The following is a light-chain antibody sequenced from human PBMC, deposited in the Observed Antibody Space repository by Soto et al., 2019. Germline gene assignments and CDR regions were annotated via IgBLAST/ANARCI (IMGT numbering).Light chain of an antibody. V-gene: IGLV2-14*03. CDR3: SSYTSSNTVV. CDR2: NVS. Sequence: QSVLTQPASVSGSPGQSITISCTGTSSDVGGYNYVSWYQQHPGKAPQLLIYNVSNRPSGVSNRFSGSKSGNTASLIISGLQAEDEADYSCSSYTSSNTVVFGGGTKLTVL. CDR1: SSDVGGYNY. J-gene: IGLJ3*02.